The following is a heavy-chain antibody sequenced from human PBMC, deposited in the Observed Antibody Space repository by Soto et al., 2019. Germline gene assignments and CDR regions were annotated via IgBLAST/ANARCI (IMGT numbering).Heavy chain of an antibody. CDR3: ARGRLISLYYFEY. CDR2: IGTAGDT. CDR1: GFTFSSYD. Sequence: VGSLRLSCAASGFTFSSYDIHCVLQVTGKGLEWVSTIGTAGDTYYPGSVKGRFTISRENAKNSLYLQMNSLRAEDTAVYYCARGRLISLYYFEYWGQGTLVTVTS. V-gene: IGHV3-13*01. D-gene: IGHD2-15*01. J-gene: IGHJ4*02.